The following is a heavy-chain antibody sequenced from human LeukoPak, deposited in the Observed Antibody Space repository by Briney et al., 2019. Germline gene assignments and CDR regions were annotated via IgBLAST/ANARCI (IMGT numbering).Heavy chain of an antibody. D-gene: IGHD3-22*01. J-gene: IGHJ4*02. Sequence: ASVKVSCKASGYTFTSYDINWVRQATGQGLEWMGWMNPNSGNTGYAQKFQGRVTMTRNTSISTAYMELSSLRSEDTAVYYRARGYDSSGCSAGSPMGYWGQGTLVTVSS. CDR3: ARGYDSSGCSAGSPMGY. CDR1: GYTFTSYD. V-gene: IGHV1-8*01. CDR2: MNPNSGNT.